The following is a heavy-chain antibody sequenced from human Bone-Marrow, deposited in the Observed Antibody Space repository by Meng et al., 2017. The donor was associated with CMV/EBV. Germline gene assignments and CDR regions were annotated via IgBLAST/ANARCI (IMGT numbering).Heavy chain of an antibody. J-gene: IGHJ4*02. Sequence: EVPRLGAGGGFVQPGGSLRLSCAASGLRFSSYAMSWVRQAPGKGLEWVSAISGSGGSTYYADSVKGRFTISRDNSKNTLYLQMNSLRAEDTAVYYCAKDLWPEGAAAGTVPLGYWGQGTLVTVSS. D-gene: IGHD6-13*01. CDR3: AKDLWPEGAAAGTVPLGY. V-gene: IGHV3-23*01. CDR2: ISGSGGST. CDR1: GLRFSSYA.